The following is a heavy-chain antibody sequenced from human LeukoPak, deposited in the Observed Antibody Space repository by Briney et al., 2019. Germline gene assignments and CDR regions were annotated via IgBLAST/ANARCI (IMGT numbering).Heavy chain of an antibody. V-gene: IGHV4-39*02. CDR2: FYYSGST. D-gene: IGHD6-19*01. Sequence: NPSETLSLTCTVSGGSITSSTYYWGWIRQPPGKGLEWIGSFYYSGSTYYNASLKSRVTISVDTSKNHFSLKLSSVTAADTAVYYCTTTTRGWYGVGDYWGQGTLVTVSS. J-gene: IGHJ4*02. CDR1: GGSITSSTYY. CDR3: TTTTRGWYGVGDY.